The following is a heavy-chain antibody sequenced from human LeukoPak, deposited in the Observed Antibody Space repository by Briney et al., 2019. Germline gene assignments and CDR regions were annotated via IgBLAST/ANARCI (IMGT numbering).Heavy chain of an antibody. J-gene: IGHJ4*02. CDR2: ISSRGTTI. CDR1: GFTLSSYA. CDR3: ARELNLAY. Sequence: GGSLRLSCAASGFTLSSYAMSWVRQAPGKGLEWVSYISSRGTTIDYADSVKGRFTISRDNAKNSLYLQMNSLRAEDTAVYYCARELNLAYWGQGIVVIVSS. V-gene: IGHV3-48*04.